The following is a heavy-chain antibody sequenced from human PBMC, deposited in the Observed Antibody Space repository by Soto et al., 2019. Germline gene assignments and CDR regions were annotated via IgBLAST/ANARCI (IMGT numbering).Heavy chain of an antibody. Sequence: ESGGGLVKPGGSLRLSCAASGFTFSNAWMSWVRQAPGKGLEWVGRIKSKTDGGTTDYAAPVKGRFTISRDDSKNTLYLQMNSLKTEDTAVYYCTTDPTYYYGSGSPTGGAFDIWGQGTMVTVSS. J-gene: IGHJ3*02. CDR3: TTDPTYYYGSGSPTGGAFDI. CDR2: IKSKTDGGTT. D-gene: IGHD3-10*01. CDR1: GFTFSNAW. V-gene: IGHV3-15*01.